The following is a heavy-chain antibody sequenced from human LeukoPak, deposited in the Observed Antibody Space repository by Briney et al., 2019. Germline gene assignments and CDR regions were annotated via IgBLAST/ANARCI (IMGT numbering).Heavy chain of an antibody. CDR2: IIPIFGTA. Sequence: RASVKVSCKASGGTFSSYAISWVRQAPGQGLEWMGGIIPIFGTANYAQKFQGRVTITADESTSTAYMELSSLRSEDTAVYYCARGYCSSTSCYTLFGPTLWFDPWGQGTQVTVSS. CDR1: GGTFSSYA. J-gene: IGHJ5*02. CDR3: ARGYCSSTSCYTLFGPTLWFDP. V-gene: IGHV1-69*13. D-gene: IGHD2-2*02.